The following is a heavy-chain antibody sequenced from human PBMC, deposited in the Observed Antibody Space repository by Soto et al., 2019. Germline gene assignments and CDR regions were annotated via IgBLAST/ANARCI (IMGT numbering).Heavy chain of an antibody. D-gene: IGHD2-2*01. Sequence: EVQLVESGGGLVXPGGSXXLSCAXSGXXXXXXYMXXVRQAPGKGLEWVSVIYSGGSTYYADSVKGRFTISRHNSKNTLYLQMNSLRAEDTAVYYCARVVPAAWGWFDPWGQGTLVTVSS. J-gene: IGHJ5*02. CDR2: IYSGGST. CDR1: GXXXXXXY. CDR3: ARVVPAAWGWFDP. V-gene: IGHV3-53*04.